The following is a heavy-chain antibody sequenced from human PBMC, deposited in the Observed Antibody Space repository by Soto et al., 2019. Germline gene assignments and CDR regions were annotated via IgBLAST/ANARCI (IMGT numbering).Heavy chain of an antibody. D-gene: IGHD3-3*01. CDR2: INAGNGNT. Sequence: AASVKVSCKASGYTFTSYAMHWVRQAPGQRLEWMGWINAGNGNTKYSQKFQGRVTITRDTSASTAYMELSSLRSEDTAVYYCARDLFRDQPSRLFDPWGQGTLVTVSS. V-gene: IGHV1-3*01. J-gene: IGHJ5*02. CDR3: ARDLFRDQPSRLFDP. CDR1: GYTFTSYA.